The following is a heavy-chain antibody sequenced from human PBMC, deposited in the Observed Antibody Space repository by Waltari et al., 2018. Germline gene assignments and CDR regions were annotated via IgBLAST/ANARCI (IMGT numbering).Heavy chain of an antibody. CDR3: AREGIAAAGQHHYYYMDV. V-gene: IGHV3-11*01. J-gene: IGHJ6*03. D-gene: IGHD6-13*01. CDR1: GFTFSDYY. CDR2: ISSSGSTI. Sequence: GGGLVKPGGSLRLSCAASGFTFSDYYMSWIRQAPGKGLEWVSYISSSGSTIYYADSVKGRFTISRDNAKNSLYLKMNSLRAEDTAVYYCAREGIAAAGQHHYYYMDVWGKGTTVTVSS.